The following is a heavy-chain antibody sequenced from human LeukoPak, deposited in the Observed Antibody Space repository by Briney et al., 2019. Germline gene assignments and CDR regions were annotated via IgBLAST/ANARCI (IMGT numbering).Heavy chain of an antibody. CDR2: ISYDGSNK. V-gene: IGHV3-30-3*01. CDR1: GFTFSSYA. D-gene: IGHD2-21*02. Sequence: GRSLRLSCAASGFTFSSYAMHWVRQAPGRGLEWVAVISYDGSNKYYADSVKGRFTISRDNSKNTLYLQMNSLRAEDTAVYYCARDVSYCGGDCPDAFDIWGQGTMVTVSS. J-gene: IGHJ3*02. CDR3: ARDVSYCGGDCPDAFDI.